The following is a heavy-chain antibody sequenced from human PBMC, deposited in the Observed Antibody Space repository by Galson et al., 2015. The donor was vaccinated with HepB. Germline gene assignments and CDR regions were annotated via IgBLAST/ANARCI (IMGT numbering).Heavy chain of an antibody. Sequence: PGKGLEWIGYIYYSGSTYYNPSLKSRVTMSVDTSKNQFSLKLSSVTAADTAVYYCAGDLYDFWSGTTVGGMDVWGQGTTVTVSS. V-gene: IGHV4-28*03. D-gene: IGHD3-3*01. J-gene: IGHJ6*02. CDR3: AGDLYDFWSGTTVGGMDV. CDR2: IYYSGST.